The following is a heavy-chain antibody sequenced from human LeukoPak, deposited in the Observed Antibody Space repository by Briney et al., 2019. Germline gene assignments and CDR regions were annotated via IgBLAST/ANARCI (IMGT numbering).Heavy chain of an antibody. CDR1: GYSISSGYY. Sequence: SETLSLTCAVSGYSISSGYYWGWIRQPPGKGLGWIGSIYHSGSTYYNPSLKRRVTISVDTSKNQFSLKLSSVTAADTAVYYCARDDSSGWVGVGYFDDWGQGTLVTVSS. D-gene: IGHD6-19*01. CDR2: IYHSGST. CDR3: ARDDSSGWVGVGYFDD. V-gene: IGHV4-38-2*02. J-gene: IGHJ4*02.